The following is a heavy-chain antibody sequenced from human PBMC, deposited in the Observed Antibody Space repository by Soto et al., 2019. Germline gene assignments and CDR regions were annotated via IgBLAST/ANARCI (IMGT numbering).Heavy chain of an antibody. CDR2: IRSKAYGGTT. Sequence: PGGSLRLSCTASGFTFGDYAMSWFRQAPGKGLEWVGFIRSKAYGGTTEYAASVKGRFTISRDDSKSIAYLQMNSLKTEDTAVYYCTRDRTYSGYDSAFDIWGQGTMVTVSS. CDR1: GFTFGDYA. V-gene: IGHV3-49*03. CDR3: TRDRTYSGYDSAFDI. J-gene: IGHJ3*02. D-gene: IGHD5-12*01.